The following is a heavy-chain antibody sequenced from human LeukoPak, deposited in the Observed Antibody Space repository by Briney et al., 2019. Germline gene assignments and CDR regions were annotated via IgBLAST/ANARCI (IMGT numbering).Heavy chain of an antibody. V-gene: IGHV3-30*04. Sequence: GGSLRLSCAASGFTFSSYAMHWARQAPGKGLEWVAVISYDGSNKYYADSVKGRFTISRDNSKNTLYLQMNSLRAEDTAVYYCARDDAGTSAYYFDYWGQGTLVTVSS. J-gene: IGHJ4*02. CDR3: ARDDAGTSAYYFDY. CDR1: GFTFSSYA. D-gene: IGHD2-2*01. CDR2: ISYDGSNK.